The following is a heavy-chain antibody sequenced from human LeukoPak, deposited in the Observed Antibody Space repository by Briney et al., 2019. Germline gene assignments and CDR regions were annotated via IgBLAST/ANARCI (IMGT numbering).Heavy chain of an antibody. D-gene: IGHD6-19*01. Sequence: GGSLRLSCSASGFTFSSYAMHWVRQAPGKGLEYVSAISSSGDSTYYADSVKGRFTISRDNSKNTLYLQMSSLRPEDAAVYYCVKDGMAVAGTAPLDYWGQGILVTVSS. CDR2: ISSSGDST. CDR1: GFTFSSYA. J-gene: IGHJ4*02. CDR3: VKDGMAVAGTAPLDY. V-gene: IGHV3-64D*09.